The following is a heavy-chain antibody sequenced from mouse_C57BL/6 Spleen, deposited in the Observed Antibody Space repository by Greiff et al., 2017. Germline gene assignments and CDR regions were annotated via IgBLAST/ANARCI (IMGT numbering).Heavy chain of an antibody. CDR1: GFTFTDYY. CDR2: IRNKANGYTT. Sequence: EVKLMESGGGLVQPGGSLSLSCAASGFTFTDYYMSWVRQPPGKALEWLGFIRNKANGYTTEYSASVKGRFTISRDNSQSILSLQMNALRAEDSATYYCARYDYGSSYRYFDVWGTGTTVTVSS. V-gene: IGHV7-3*01. D-gene: IGHD1-1*01. CDR3: ARYDYGSSYRYFDV. J-gene: IGHJ1*03.